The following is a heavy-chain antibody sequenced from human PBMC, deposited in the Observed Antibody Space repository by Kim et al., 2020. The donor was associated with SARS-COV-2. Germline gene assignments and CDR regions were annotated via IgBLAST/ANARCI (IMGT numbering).Heavy chain of an antibody. V-gene: IGHV3-30*01. D-gene: IGHD1-26*01. CDR3: ARAAGSYYYFDY. Sequence: YYAYSVQGRFTISRDNSKSTLYLQMNSLSAEDTAVYYCARAAGSYYYFDYWGQGTLVTVSS. J-gene: IGHJ4*02.